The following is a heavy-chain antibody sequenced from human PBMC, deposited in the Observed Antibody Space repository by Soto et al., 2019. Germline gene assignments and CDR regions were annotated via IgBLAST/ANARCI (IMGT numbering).Heavy chain of an antibody. Sequence: EVQLLESGGGLVQPGGSLRLSCAASGFTFSSYAMSWVRQAPGKGLEWVSAISGSGGSTYYADSVKGRFTISRDNSKNTRYLQMNSLRAEDTAVYYCAKHGYSSSWYDYWGQGTLVTVSS. V-gene: IGHV3-23*01. CDR1: GFTFSSYA. CDR3: AKHGYSSSWYDY. J-gene: IGHJ4*02. D-gene: IGHD6-13*01. CDR2: ISGSGGST.